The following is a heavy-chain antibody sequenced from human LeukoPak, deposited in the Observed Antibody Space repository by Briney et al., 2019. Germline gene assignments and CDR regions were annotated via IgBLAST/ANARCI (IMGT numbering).Heavy chain of an antibody. J-gene: IGHJ5*02. CDR3: GRYSISWPKWFDP. CDR1: GYTFTSYG. D-gene: IGHD3-3*02. CDR2: ISAYNGNT. Sequence: ASVKVSCKASGYTFTSYGISWVRQAPGQGLKWMGWISAYNGNTNYAQKLQGRVTMTTDTSTSTAYMELRSLRSDDTAMYYCGRYSISWPKWFDPWGQGTLVTVSS. V-gene: IGHV1-18*01.